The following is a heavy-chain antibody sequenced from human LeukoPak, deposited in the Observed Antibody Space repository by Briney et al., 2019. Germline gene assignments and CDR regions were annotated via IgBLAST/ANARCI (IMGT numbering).Heavy chain of an antibody. CDR3: ATQRPRARVYYGMDL. J-gene: IGHJ6*02. CDR1: GFSVSDYF. CDR2: ISSSGGVV. V-gene: IGHV3-11*01. D-gene: IGHD3-16*01. Sequence: GGSLRLSCAASGFSVSDYFMGWICQAPGKGLEWLAIISSSGGVVSYADSVMGRATISRASDTLLWLQLDSLTVDDTALYFCATQRPRARVYYGMDLWGQGTTVTVSS.